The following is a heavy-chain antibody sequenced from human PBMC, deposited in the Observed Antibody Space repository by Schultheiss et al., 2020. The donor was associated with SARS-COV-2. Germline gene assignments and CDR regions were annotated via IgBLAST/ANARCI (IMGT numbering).Heavy chain of an antibody. Sequence: GGSLRLSCAASGFTFRSYWMDWVRQAPGKGLQWVANIKQDGSVEHYVDSVRGRFIASRDNAKNSLDLQMNSLRVDDTAVYYCVKEGDEMGTSWGQGTLVTVSS. CDR2: IKQDGSVE. CDR3: VKEGDEMGTS. V-gene: IGHV3-7*03. D-gene: IGHD5-24*01. J-gene: IGHJ4*02. CDR1: GFTFRSYW.